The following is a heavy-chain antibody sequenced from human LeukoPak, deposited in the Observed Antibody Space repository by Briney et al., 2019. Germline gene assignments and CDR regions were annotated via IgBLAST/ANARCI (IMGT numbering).Heavy chain of an antibody. V-gene: IGHV3-74*01. J-gene: IGHJ4*02. Sequence: AWGSLRLSCAASGFTFNIYWMHWVRQAPGKGLVWVSLISSDGSITSYADSVKGRFTISRDNAKNTVYLQMNSLRVEDTAVYYCARRVGSSESSYYFDYWGQGTLVTVSS. CDR2: ISSDGSIT. CDR3: ARRVGSSESSYYFDY. CDR1: GFTFNIYW. D-gene: IGHD3-22*01.